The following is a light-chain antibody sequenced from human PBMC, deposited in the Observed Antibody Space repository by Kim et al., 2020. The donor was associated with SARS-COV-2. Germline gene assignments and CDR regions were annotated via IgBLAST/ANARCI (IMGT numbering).Light chain of an antibody. J-gene: IGLJ2*01. CDR2: RHN. V-gene: IGLV1-47*01. CDR3: ETWDDRHMV. CDR1: SPNNGSNY. Sequence: GKRVTISGSGSSPNNGSNYVYWYQQLPAAATKRLIYRHNRRPSRVPDRFSGSKSGSSAYLAISGLRSEDEADYYCETWDDRHMVFGGETQLTVL.